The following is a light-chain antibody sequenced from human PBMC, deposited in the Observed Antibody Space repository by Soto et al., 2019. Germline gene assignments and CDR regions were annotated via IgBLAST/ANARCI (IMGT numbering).Light chain of an antibody. CDR2: GAS. CDR3: HQYENWPKT. V-gene: IGKV3-15*01. J-gene: IGKJ1*01. CDR1: QSISRN. Sequence: EIVMTQSPPTLSVSPGERATLSCRASQSISRNLAWFQQKPGQAPSLLIFGASTRAAGIPARFSGSGSGTEFTLIISGLQSEDFAVYFCHQYENWPKTFGQGTKVEI.